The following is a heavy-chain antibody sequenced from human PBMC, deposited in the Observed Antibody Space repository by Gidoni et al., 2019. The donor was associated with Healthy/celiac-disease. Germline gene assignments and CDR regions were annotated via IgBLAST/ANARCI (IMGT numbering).Heavy chain of an antibody. CDR1: GFTFSNAW. D-gene: IGHD3-3*01. J-gene: IGHJ4*02. Sequence: EVQLVESGGGLVKPGGSLRLSCAASGFTFSNAWMSWVRKSPGKGLEWVGRSKSKTDGGKTDYAAPVKGRFTISRDDSKNTLYLQMNSLKTEDTDVYYCTTDWCLEGLSSDYWGQGTLVTVSS. CDR2: SKSKTDGGKT. V-gene: IGHV3-15*01. CDR3: TTDWCLEGLSSDY.